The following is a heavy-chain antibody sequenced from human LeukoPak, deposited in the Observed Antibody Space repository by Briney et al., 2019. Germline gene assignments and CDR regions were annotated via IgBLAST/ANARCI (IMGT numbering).Heavy chain of an antibody. Sequence: ASVKVSCKASGYTFTSYGISWVRQAPGQGLACMGWISAYNGNTNYAQKLQGRVTMTTDTSTSTAYMELRSLRSDDTAVYYCARGPNFDWLLTYYYYMDVWGKGTTVTVSS. CDR1: GYTFTSYG. CDR2: ISAYNGNT. V-gene: IGHV1-18*01. J-gene: IGHJ6*03. D-gene: IGHD3-9*01. CDR3: ARGPNFDWLLTYYYYMDV.